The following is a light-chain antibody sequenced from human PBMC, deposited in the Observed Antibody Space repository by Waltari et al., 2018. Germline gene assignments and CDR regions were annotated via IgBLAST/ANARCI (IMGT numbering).Light chain of an antibody. CDR3: QYYGDSPNT. CDR2: SAS. CDR1: QYIDS. J-gene: IGKJ2*01. V-gene: IGKV3-20*01. Sequence: EIVFTQSPGTLSLSTGDTATLCCRATQYIDSLAWYHPKPGQPPRLLIFSASTRATGIPDRFSGRGFGTDFTLTISRLEPEDFAVYYCQYYGDSPNTFGQGTKL.